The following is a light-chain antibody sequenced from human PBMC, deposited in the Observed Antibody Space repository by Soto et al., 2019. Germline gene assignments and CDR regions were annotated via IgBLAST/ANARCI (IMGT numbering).Light chain of an antibody. Sequence: QPASVSGSPGQSITISCTGTSSDVGGYNYVSWYQQHPGKAPKLMIYEVSNRPSGVSNRFSGSKSGNTASLTISGLQAEDEADYYCSSYTSSRTLVFGGGTKVTVL. J-gene: IGLJ2*01. CDR1: SSDVGGYNY. CDR3: SSYTSSRTLV. V-gene: IGLV2-14*01. CDR2: EVS.